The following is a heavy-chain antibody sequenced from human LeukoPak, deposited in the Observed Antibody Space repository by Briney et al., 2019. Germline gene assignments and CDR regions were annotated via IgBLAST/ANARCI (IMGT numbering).Heavy chain of an antibody. CDR3: ARAVQLWLGFDY. CDR1: GDSISNYH. V-gene: IGHV4-59*01. Sequence: SETLSLTCTVSGDSISNYHWSWIRQPPGGGLEWTGYIHYSGSTNYNPSLKSRVTISVDTSKNQLSLKLSSVTAADTAVYYCARAVQLWLGFDYWGQGTLVTVSS. J-gene: IGHJ4*02. CDR2: IHYSGST. D-gene: IGHD5-18*01.